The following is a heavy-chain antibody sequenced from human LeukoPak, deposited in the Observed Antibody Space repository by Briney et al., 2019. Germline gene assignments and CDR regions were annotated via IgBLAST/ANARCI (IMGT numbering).Heavy chain of an antibody. V-gene: IGHV3-53*01. Sequence: GGSLRLSCAASGFTVSSNYMSWVRQAPGKGLEWVSVIYSGGSTYYADSVKGRFTISRDNSKNTLYLQMNSLRAEDTAVYYCARVVALYGMDVWGLGTTVTVSS. CDR1: GFTVSSNY. CDR3: ARVVALYGMDV. CDR2: IYSGGST. J-gene: IGHJ6*02.